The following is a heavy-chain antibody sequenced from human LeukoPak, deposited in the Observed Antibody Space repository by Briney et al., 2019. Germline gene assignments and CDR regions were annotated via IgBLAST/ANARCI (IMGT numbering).Heavy chain of an antibody. Sequence: PGGSLRLSCAASGFTFSDYYMNWIRQAPGKGLEWVSYISSSGSTMYYADSVKGRFTISRDNAKNSLYLQMNSLRAEDTAVYYCAREMATIEDFWGQGTLVTVSS. CDR1: GFTFSDYY. J-gene: IGHJ4*02. D-gene: IGHD5-24*01. CDR3: AREMATIEDF. V-gene: IGHV3-11*01. CDR2: ISSSGSTM.